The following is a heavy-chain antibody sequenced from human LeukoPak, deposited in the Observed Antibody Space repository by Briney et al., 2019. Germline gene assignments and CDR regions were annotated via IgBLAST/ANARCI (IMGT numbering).Heavy chain of an antibody. D-gene: IGHD3-3*01. J-gene: IGHJ3*02. CDR2: LSGGGGTT. CDR1: GFTFSSYG. Sequence: GGSLRLSCAASGFTFSSYGMTWVRQAAGKGLEWVSSLSGGGGTTHYADSVKGRFTISRDNSKNTLYLQMSSLRAEDTAVYYCARAPWRDAFDIWGQGTMVTVSS. CDR3: ARAPWRDAFDI. V-gene: IGHV3-23*01.